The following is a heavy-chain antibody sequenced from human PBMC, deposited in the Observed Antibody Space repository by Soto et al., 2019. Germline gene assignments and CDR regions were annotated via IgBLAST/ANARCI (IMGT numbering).Heavy chain of an antibody. Sequence: EVQLVESGGGLIQPGGSLRLSCVASGLTVSHNYMAWVRQAPKMGLEWVSILYTEGTTYYADSVKGRFTISRDSSKNTLFLQMDSLRAEDTAVYYCGRPRPSGENYGMDVWGQGTTVTVSS. V-gene: IGHV3-53*01. D-gene: IGHD3-16*01. CDR1: GLTVSHNY. J-gene: IGHJ6*02. CDR3: GRPRPSGENYGMDV. CDR2: LYTEGTT.